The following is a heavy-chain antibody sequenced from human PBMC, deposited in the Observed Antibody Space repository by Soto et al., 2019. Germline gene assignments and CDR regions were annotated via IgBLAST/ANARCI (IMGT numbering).Heavy chain of an antibody. J-gene: IGHJ4*02. V-gene: IGHV1-18*01. D-gene: IGHD3-10*01. CDR2: IRGHKGNT. CDR1: GYNFINYG. CDR3: VRDLDGSGSYYTDY. Sequence: QVHLVQSGVEVKKPGASVKVSCTASGYNFINYGITWVRQAPGQGLEWMGWIRGHKGNTNYAQKFQGRVTMSTDTSTSTAYMELRSLRPDDTAVYYCVRDLDGSGSYYTDYWGPGTLVIVSS.